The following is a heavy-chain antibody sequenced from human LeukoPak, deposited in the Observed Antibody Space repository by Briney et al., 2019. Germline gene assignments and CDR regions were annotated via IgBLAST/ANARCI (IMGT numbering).Heavy chain of an antibody. Sequence: ASVKVSCKASGYTFTSYDINWVRQATGQGREWMGWMNPNSGNTGYAQKFQGRVTITRNTSISTAYMELSSLRSEDTAVYYCARVGVRGTSRHRFDPWGQGTLVTVSS. CDR1: GYTFTSYD. J-gene: IGHJ5*02. CDR2: MNPNSGNT. V-gene: IGHV1-8*03. D-gene: IGHD2-2*01. CDR3: ARVGVRGTSRHRFDP.